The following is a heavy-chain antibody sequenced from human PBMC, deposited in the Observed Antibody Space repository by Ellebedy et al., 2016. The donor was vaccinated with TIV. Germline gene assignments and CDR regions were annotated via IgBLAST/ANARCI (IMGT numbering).Heavy chain of an antibody. D-gene: IGHD3-22*01. CDR2: IRDGGGGT. CDR3: ATLEWYDTPY. V-gene: IGHV3-23*01. J-gene: IGHJ4*02. CDR1: GFTLTNYA. Sequence: PGGSLRLSCAASGFTLTNYAISRVRQAPGKGLEWVSAIRDGGGGTYYADSVKGRFTLSRDNSQSTVYMQMNSLRVEDTAIYYCATLEWYDTPYWGQGTLVTVSS.